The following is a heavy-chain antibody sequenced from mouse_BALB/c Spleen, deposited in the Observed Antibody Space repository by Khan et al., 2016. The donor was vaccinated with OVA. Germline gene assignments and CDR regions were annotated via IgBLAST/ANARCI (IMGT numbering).Heavy chain of an antibody. Sequence: EVQLQVSGPGLVKPSQSLSLTCTVTGSSITSEYTWNWIRQFPGHKLEWMGFISYSGNTRYNPSLKSRISINRDTSKNQFFLQLNSVTSEDTATYYCARKDYYDYDPFPYWGQGTLVTVSA. CDR2: ISYSGNT. J-gene: IGHJ3*01. V-gene: IGHV3-2*02. CDR1: GSSITSEYT. D-gene: IGHD2-4*01. CDR3: ARKDYYDYDPFPY.